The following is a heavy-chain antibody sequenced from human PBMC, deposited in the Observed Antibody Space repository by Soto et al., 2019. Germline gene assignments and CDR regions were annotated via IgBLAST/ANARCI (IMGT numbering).Heavy chain of an antibody. J-gene: IGHJ6*02. CDR3: AKSTIAPHYYYYGLDV. CDR1: GVTFSNYA. CDR2: ISSRGGSV. Sequence: GGSLKLSCAASGVTFSNYALTWVRQAPGKGLEWVSVISSRGGSVYYADSVKGRFTISRDNSKNTLYLQMNRLRAEDTAVYYCAKSTIAPHYYYYGLDVWGQGTTVTVSS. V-gene: IGHV3-23*01. D-gene: IGHD6-6*01.